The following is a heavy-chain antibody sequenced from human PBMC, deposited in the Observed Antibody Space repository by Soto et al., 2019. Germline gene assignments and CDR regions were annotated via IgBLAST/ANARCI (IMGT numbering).Heavy chain of an antibody. Sequence: QVQLVQSGAEEKKPGASVKVSCKASGYTFTSYAMHWVRQAPGQRLEWMGWINAGNGNTKYSQKIQVRVTITSDTPEGTAYVELSSLRYEDTAVYYCASSILVATTLDYWGQGTLVTFSP. D-gene: IGHD2-21*02. CDR1: GYTFTSYA. CDR2: INAGNGNT. J-gene: IGHJ4*02. V-gene: IGHV1-3*05. CDR3: ASSILVATTLDY.